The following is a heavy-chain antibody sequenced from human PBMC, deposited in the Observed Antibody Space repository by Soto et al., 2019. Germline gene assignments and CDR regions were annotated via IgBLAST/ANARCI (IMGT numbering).Heavy chain of an antibody. CDR2: IIPIFGTE. D-gene: IGHD1-26*01. CDR3: ARDGGRHSGGIDY. V-gene: IGHV1-69*01. Sequence: QVQLVQSGAEVKKPGSSVKVSCKASGGTFSSYSINWVRQAPGQGLEWMGEIIPIFGTENYAQKFQGRVTITADESTRTACMALSSLRSEYTAVYDCARDGGRHSGGIDYWGQGTLVTVSS. CDR1: GGTFSSYS. J-gene: IGHJ4*02.